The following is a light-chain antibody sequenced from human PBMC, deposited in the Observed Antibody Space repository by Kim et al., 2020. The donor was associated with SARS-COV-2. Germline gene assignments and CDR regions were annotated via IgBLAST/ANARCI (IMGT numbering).Light chain of an antibody. J-gene: IGKJ4*01. Sequence: LSPGETATLSYSASQSVGNSLAWFQQKPGQAPRLLIFETSTRDTGIPARFSGSGSGTGFTLTISSLEPEDFAVYYCQQRYDWPLTFGGGTKVDIK. CDR3: QQRYDWPLT. V-gene: IGKV3-11*01. CDR2: ETS. CDR1: QSVGNS.